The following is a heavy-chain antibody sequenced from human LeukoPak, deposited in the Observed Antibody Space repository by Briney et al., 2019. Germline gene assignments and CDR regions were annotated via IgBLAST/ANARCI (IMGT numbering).Heavy chain of an antibody. V-gene: IGHV4-39*01. J-gene: IGHJ4*02. CDR2: IYYSGST. CDR1: GGSISSSSYY. Sequence: PSETLSLTCTVSGGSISSSSYYWGCWIRQPPGKGLEWIGSIYYSGSTSYNPSLKSRLTISVDTSKNQFSLKLRSVTTADTALYYCARLSSGWQLDYWGQGTLVTVSS. D-gene: IGHD6-19*01. CDR3: ARLSSGWQLDY.